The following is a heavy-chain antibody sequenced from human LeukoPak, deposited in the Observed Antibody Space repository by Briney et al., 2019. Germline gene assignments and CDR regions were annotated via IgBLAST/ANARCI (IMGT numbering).Heavy chain of an antibody. D-gene: IGHD2-2*01. CDR2: IYPDDSST. Sequence: GESLKISCKGSGYSFTSYWIGWVRQMPGKGLEWMGIIYPDDSSTRYSPSFQGQVTISADKSINTAYLQWSSLKASDTAMYYCALQPGYCSNSNCSHFDFWGQGTLVTVSS. CDR1: GYSFTSYW. CDR3: ALQPGYCSNSNCSHFDF. V-gene: IGHV5-51*01. J-gene: IGHJ4*02.